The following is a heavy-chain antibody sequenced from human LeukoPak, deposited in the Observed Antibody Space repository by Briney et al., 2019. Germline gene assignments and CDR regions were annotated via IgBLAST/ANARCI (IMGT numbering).Heavy chain of an antibody. J-gene: IGHJ4*02. CDR3: ARAVHCSSTSCYAFDY. Sequence: ASVKVSCKASGYTFTGYYMHWVRQAPGQGLEWIGWINPTSGGTNYAQKFQGRVTMTRNTSISTAYMELSSLRSEDTAVYYCARAVHCSSTSCYAFDYWGQGTLVTVSS. CDR1: GYTFTGYY. V-gene: IGHV1-2*02. CDR2: INPTSGGT. D-gene: IGHD2-2*01.